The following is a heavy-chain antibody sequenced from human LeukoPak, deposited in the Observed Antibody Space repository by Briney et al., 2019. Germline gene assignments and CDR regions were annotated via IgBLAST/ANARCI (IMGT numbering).Heavy chain of an antibody. CDR3: ASAGSYGGYDVDY. Sequence: GGSLRLSCAASGFTFSSNSMSWVRQAPGKGLEWVAGIWYDGSNKYYADSVKGRFTISRDNDKNTLYVQMNSVRGEDTAVYVCASAGSYGGYDVDYWGQGTLVTVSS. J-gene: IGHJ4*02. D-gene: IGHD5-12*01. CDR2: IWYDGSNK. CDR1: GFTFSSNS. V-gene: IGHV3-33*08.